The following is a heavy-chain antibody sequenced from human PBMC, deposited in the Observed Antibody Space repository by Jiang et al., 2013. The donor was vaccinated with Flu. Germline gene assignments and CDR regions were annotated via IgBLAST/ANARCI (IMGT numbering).Heavy chain of an antibody. V-gene: IGHV3-23*01. CDR2: ISGSGGST. J-gene: IGHJ4*02. D-gene: IGHD3-22*01. CDR1: GFTFSSYA. CDR3: AKDSRITMIVGPDY. Sequence: GFTFSSYAMSWVRQAPGKGLEWVSAISGSGGSTYYADSVKGRFTISRDNSKNTLYLQMNSLRAEDTAVYYCAKDSRITMIVGPDYWGQGTLVTVSS.